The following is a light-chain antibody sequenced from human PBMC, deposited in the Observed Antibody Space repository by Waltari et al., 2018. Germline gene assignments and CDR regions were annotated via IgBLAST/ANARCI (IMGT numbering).Light chain of an antibody. Sequence: DIQLTQSPSFLSASVGDSVTITCRASQSISIYLNWYQQKPGKAPKLLISAVSSLQSGVPSRFSGSGSGTDFALTISSLQPEDCATYYCQQSSRTPPWTFGQGTQVEIK. J-gene: IGKJ1*01. V-gene: IGKV1-39*01. CDR2: AVS. CDR3: QQSSRTPPWT. CDR1: QSISIY.